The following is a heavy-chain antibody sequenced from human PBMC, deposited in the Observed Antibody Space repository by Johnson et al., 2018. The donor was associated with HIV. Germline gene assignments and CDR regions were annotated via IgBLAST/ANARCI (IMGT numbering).Heavy chain of an antibody. V-gene: IGHV3-74*03. Sequence: VQLVESGGGLVQPGGSLRLSCAASGFIFRNYWMHWVRQAPGKGLVWVARIYSDGSDTAYADSVKGRFTISRDNAKKTLYLQLNSLRAEAPAEDSCARKQWLEIPADALDVGGQGTMVTVAS. D-gene: IGHD6-19*01. CDR3: ARKQWLEIPADALDV. CDR1: GFIFRNYW. CDR2: IYSDGSDT. J-gene: IGHJ3*01.